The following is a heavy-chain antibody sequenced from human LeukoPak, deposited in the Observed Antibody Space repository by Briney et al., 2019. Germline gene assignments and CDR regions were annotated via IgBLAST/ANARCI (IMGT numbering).Heavy chain of an antibody. J-gene: IGHJ5*02. D-gene: IGHD3-16*01. CDR2: INHSGST. V-gene: IGHV4-34*01. CDR3: ARDRRKGGDNWFDP. Sequence: PSETLSLTCAVYGGSFSGYYWSWIRQPPGKGLEWIGEINHSGSTNYNPSLKSRVTISVDTSKNQFSLKLSSVTAADTAVYYCARDRRKGGDNWFDPWGQGTLVTVSS. CDR1: GGSFSGYY.